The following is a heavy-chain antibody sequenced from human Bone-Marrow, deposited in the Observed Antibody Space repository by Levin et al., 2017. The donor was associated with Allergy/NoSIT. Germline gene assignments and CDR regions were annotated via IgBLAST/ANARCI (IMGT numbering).Heavy chain of an antibody. D-gene: IGHD3-10*01. J-gene: IGHJ4*02. CDR1: GFNFSNYW. V-gene: IGHV3-74*01. Sequence: LSLTCVASGFNFSNYWMHWVRQAPGQGLVWVSRINSDGSSIDYADSVKGRFTISRNNAQKTLYLQMNTLSIEDTAVYYCAKDDIIMLSTWGQGTPVTVSS. CDR2: INSDGSSI. CDR3: AKDDIIMLST.